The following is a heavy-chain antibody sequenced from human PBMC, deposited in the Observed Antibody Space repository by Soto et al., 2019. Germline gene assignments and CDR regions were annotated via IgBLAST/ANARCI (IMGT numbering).Heavy chain of an antibody. CDR2: INHSGST. V-gene: IGHV4-34*01. Sequence: SETLSLTCAVYGGSFSGYYWSWIRQPPGKGLEWIGEINHSGSTNYNPSLKSRVTISVDTSKNQFSLKLSSVTAADTAVYYCARESESSGWFADYWGQGTLVTVSS. J-gene: IGHJ4*02. D-gene: IGHD6-19*01. CDR1: GGSFSGYY. CDR3: ARESESSGWFADY.